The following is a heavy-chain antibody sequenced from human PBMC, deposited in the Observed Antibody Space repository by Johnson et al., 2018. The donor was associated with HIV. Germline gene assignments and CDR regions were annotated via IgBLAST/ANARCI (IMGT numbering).Heavy chain of an antibody. D-gene: IGHD6-19*01. CDR3: ARRASGWHAFDI. Sequence: VQLVESGGGVVQPGRSLRLSCAASGFTFSSYWMSWVRQAPGRGLEWVANIKQDGSEKYYVDSVKGRFTISRDNSKSTLYLQMNSLRVEDTAVYFCARRASGWHAFDIWGQGTMVTVSS. CDR2: IKQDGSEK. J-gene: IGHJ3*02. V-gene: IGHV3-7*02. CDR1: GFTFSSYW.